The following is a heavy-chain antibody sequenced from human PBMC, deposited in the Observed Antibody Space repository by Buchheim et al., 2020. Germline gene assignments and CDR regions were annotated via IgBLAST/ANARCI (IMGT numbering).Heavy chain of an antibody. CDR2: ISGSGGST. D-gene: IGHD6-13*01. CDR3: AKVRAAAGISLLLYYYGMDV. Sequence: EVQLLESGGGLVQPGGSLRLSCAASGFTFSSYAMSWVRQAPGKGLEWVSAISGSGGSTYCADFVKGRFTISRDNSKNTLYLQMNSLRAEDTAVYYCAKVRAAAGISLLLYYYGMDVWGQGTT. V-gene: IGHV3-23*01. CDR1: GFTFSSYA. J-gene: IGHJ6*02.